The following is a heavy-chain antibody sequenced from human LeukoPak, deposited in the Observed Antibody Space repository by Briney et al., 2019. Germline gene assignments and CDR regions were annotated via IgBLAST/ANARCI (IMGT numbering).Heavy chain of an antibody. Sequence: GGSLRLSCAASGFSFSSYGMSWVRQAPGRGLEWVSTIIISGSSTYYADSVKGRFTISRDNSKNTLYLQMSSLRAEDTAVYYCATKTAFDYWGQGTLVTVSS. CDR2: IIISGSST. V-gene: IGHV3-23*01. D-gene: IGHD5-18*01. CDR3: ATKTAFDY. J-gene: IGHJ4*02. CDR1: GFSFSSYG.